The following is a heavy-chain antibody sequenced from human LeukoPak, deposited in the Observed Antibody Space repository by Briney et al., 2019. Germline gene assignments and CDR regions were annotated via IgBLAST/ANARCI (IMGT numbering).Heavy chain of an antibody. Sequence: SETLSLTCTVSGGSISSCSYYWSWIRQPAGKGLEWIGRIYTSGSTNYNPSLKSRVTISVDTSKNQFSLKLSSVTAADTAVYYCARSAAGIGLVWFDPWGREPWSPSPQ. D-gene: IGHD6-13*01. V-gene: IGHV4-61*02. CDR2: IYTSGST. J-gene: IGHJ5*02. CDR1: GGSISSCSYY. CDR3: ARSAAGIGLVWFDP.